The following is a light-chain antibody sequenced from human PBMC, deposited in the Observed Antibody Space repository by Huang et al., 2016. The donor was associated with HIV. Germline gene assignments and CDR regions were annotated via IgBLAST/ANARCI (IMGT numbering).Light chain of an antibody. J-gene: IGKJ4*01. CDR2: GAS. V-gene: IGKV1-39*01. Sequence: DIQMTQSPSSLSASVGDRVTITCRASQTITSYLSWYQQKPGKAPKLLIYGASSLHSGVPSRFSGSGSGTEFTLTISSLQPEDFATYYCQQSYFTPLTFGEGTRLEIK. CDR1: QTITSY. CDR3: QQSYFTPLT.